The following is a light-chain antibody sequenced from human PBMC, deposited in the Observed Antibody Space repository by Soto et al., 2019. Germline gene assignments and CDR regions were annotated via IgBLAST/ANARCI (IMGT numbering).Light chain of an antibody. J-gene: IGKJ1*01. CDR1: QSISRW. CDR3: QQYNGYSTWT. V-gene: IGKV1-5*01. CDR2: DAT. Sequence: DIQMTQSPSTLSASVGDRVTITCRASQSISRWLAWYQKKPGKAPKVLVWDATTLHRGVPSRFSGSGSGTEFTLTISRLQSDDFATYYCQQYNGYSTWTFGQGTKVEIK.